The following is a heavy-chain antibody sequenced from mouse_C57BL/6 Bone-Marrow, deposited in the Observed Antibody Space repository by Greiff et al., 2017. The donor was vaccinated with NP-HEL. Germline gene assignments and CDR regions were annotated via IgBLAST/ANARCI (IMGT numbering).Heavy chain of an antibody. D-gene: IGHD1-1*01. CDR2: ISDGGSYT. J-gene: IGHJ3*01. CDR3: ARENYGSRSAWFAY. V-gene: IGHV5-4*01. CDR1: GFTFSSYA. Sequence: EVKLEESGGGLVKPGGSLKLSCAASGFTFSSYAMSWVRQTPEKRLEWVATISDGGSYTYYPDNVKGRFTISRDNAKNNLYLQMSHLKSEDTAMYYCARENYGSRSAWFAYWGQGTLVTVSA.